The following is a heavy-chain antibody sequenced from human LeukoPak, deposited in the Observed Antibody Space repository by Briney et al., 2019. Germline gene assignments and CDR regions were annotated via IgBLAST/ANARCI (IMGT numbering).Heavy chain of an antibody. V-gene: IGHV4-39*01. CDR1: GGSISSSSYY. Sequence: SETLSLTCTVSGGSISSSSYYWGWIRQPPGKGLEWIGSIYYSGSTYYNPSLKSRVTISVDTSKNQFSLKLSSVTAADTAVYYCARRSKLAAAGRHYYYYMDVWGKGTTVTISS. CDR2: IYYSGST. CDR3: ARRSKLAAAGRHYYYYMDV. D-gene: IGHD6-13*01. J-gene: IGHJ6*03.